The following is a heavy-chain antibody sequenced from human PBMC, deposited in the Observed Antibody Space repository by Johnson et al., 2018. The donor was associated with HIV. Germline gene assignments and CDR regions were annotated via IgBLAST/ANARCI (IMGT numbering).Heavy chain of an antibody. CDR2: TQYDGSNK. Sequence: QVQLVETGGGVVQPGGSLRLSCAASGFSFSSYGIHWVRQAPGKGLEWVAFTQYDGSNKYYADSVKGRFTISRDNSKKTVYLQMNSLRAEDTAVYYCAKETRDSRGAVDIWGQGTMVTVSS. CDR1: GFSFSSYG. V-gene: IGHV3-30*02. CDR3: AKETRDSRGAVDI. D-gene: IGHD3-22*01. J-gene: IGHJ3*02.